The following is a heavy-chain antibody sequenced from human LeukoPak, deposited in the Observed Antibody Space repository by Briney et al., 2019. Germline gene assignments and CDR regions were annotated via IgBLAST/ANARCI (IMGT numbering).Heavy chain of an antibody. V-gene: IGHV3-66*01. J-gene: IGHJ5*02. CDR1: GGSISSYY. CDR2: IYSGGST. Sequence: ETLSLTCTVSGGSISSYYWSWVRQAPGKGLEWLAVIYSGGSTYYADSVKGRFTISRDDSKNTLYHQMNSLRAEDTAVYYCARDSWFDPWGQGTLVTVSS. CDR3: ARDSWFDP.